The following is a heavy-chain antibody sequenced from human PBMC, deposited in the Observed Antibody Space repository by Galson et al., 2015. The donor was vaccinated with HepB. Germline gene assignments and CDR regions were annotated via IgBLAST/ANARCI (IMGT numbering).Heavy chain of an antibody. CDR1: GFTFSSYW. V-gene: IGHV3-7*03. D-gene: IGHD6-13*01. Sequence: SLRLSCAASGFTFSSYWMSWVRQAPGKGLEWVANIKQDGSEKYYVDSVKGRFTISRDNAKNSLYLQMNSLRAEDTAVYYCAREGQPSSSWPPTYYYYGMDVWGQGTTVTVSS. CDR3: AREGQPSSSWPPTYYYYGMDV. CDR2: IKQDGSEK. J-gene: IGHJ6*02.